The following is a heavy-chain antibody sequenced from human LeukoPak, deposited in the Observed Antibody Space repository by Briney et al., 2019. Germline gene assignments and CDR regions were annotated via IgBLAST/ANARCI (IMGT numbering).Heavy chain of an antibody. V-gene: IGHV3-21*01. J-gene: IGHJ3*02. CDR1: GFTFSNYN. CDR3: ARDPYYDCLSDYGTEAFDM. Sequence: PGGSLRLSCVASGFTFSNYNMNWVRQPAGKGLEWVSSISASGTYIYYADSLKGRFTIPRNTPKHSPYMQMNSLRAEQPAIYYCARDPYYDCLSDYGTEAFDMWGQGTMVTVSS. D-gene: IGHD3-3*01. CDR2: ISASGTYI.